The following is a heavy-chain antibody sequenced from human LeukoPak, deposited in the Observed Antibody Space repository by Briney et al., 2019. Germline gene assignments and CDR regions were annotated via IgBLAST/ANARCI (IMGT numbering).Heavy chain of an antibody. D-gene: IGHD6-13*01. CDR2: VSTGSNYI. CDR3: ARGVAAAGLDY. V-gene: IGHV3-21*01. Sequence: GGSLRLSCTASGFTFSSYSLNWVRQAPGKGLEWVSSVSTGSNYIYYADSVKGRFTISRDNDKNSLYLQMNSLRVEDTAVYYCARGVAAAGLDYWGQGTLVTVSS. J-gene: IGHJ4*02. CDR1: GFTFSSYS.